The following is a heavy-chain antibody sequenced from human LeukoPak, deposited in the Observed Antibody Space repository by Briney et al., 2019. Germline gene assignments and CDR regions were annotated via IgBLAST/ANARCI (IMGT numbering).Heavy chain of an antibody. CDR2: INHSGST. D-gene: IGHD3-10*01. CDR1: GGSFSGYY. J-gene: IGHJ5*02. V-gene: IGHV4-34*01. CDR3: ARRHNKYGSGSYYNGGWFDP. Sequence: SETLSFTCAVYGGSFSGYYWSGIRQPPGKGLEWIGEINHSGSTNYNPSLKSRVTISVDTSKNQFSLKLSSVTAADTAVYYCARRHNKYGSGSYYNGGWFDPWGQGTLVTVSS.